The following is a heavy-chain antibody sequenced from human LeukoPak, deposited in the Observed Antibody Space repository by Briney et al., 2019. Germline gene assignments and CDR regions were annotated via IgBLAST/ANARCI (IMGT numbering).Heavy chain of an antibody. J-gene: IGHJ6*03. CDR3: AKDGGSGNYYYYMDV. D-gene: IGHD3-10*01. Sequence: GGSLRLSCAASGFTFSSYAMSWVRQAPGKGLEWVSAFSGRGGSTYYADSVKGRFTISRDNSENTLYLQMNSLRAEDTALYYCAKDGGSGNYYYYMDVWGKGTTVTVSS. CDR2: FSGRGGST. V-gene: IGHV3-23*01. CDR1: GFTFSSYA.